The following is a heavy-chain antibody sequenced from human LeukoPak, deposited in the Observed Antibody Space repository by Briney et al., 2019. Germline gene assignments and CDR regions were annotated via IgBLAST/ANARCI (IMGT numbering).Heavy chain of an antibody. D-gene: IGHD6-13*01. CDR3: AAATGSWYDY. Sequence: ESGPALVHPTPPLTLTCTFSGFSVSTGGMRANWIRQPPVKALEWLARIDWDDDQFYSTSLKTTLTISKDTSNNQVVLTMTNMDPVDTATYYCAAATGSWYDYWGQGTLVTVSS. CDR2: IDWDDDQ. V-gene: IGHV2-70*04. J-gene: IGHJ4*02. CDR1: GFSVSTGGMR.